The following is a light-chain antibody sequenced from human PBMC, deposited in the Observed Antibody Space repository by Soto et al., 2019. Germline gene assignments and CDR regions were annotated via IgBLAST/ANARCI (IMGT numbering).Light chain of an antibody. CDR3: QSYDTSPSGYV. CDR1: SSNIGAGHD. J-gene: IGLJ1*01. V-gene: IGLV1-40*01. Sequence: QSVLTQPPSVSGAPGQRVTISCTGNSSNIGAGHDVHWYQQLPGTAPKLLIYANKNRPAGVPDRFSASKSGTSASLAITGLQAEDEADYYCQSYDTSPSGYVFGTGTKVTVL. CDR2: ANK.